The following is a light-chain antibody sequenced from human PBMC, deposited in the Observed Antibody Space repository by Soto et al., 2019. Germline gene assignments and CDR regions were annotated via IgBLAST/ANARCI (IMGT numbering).Light chain of an antibody. J-gene: IGKJ1*01. CDR1: QSISSY. V-gene: IGKV1-39*01. CDR2: DAS. CDR3: QQCDKYWT. Sequence: DLQMTQSPSSLSASVGDRVTITCRASQSISSYLHWYQQKPGKAPNLLIYDASTVQGRVPSRCSGSGCGTEFPLTVTRVHPEDSATYFCQQCDKYWTFGHGTKV.